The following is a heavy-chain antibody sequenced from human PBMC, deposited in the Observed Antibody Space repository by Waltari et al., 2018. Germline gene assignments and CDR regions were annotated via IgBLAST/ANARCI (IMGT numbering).Heavy chain of an antibody. V-gene: IGHV3-23*04. Sequence: EVQLVESGGGLVQPGGSLRLSCAASGFTFSSYAMSWVRQAPGKGLEWVSAISGSGGSTYYADSVKGRFTISRDNSKNTLYLQMNSLRAEDTAVYYCAKPYYSSGWDSYYFDYWGQGTLVTVSS. D-gene: IGHD6-19*01. CDR2: ISGSGGST. J-gene: IGHJ4*02. CDR1: GFTFSSYA. CDR3: AKPYYSSGWDSYYFDY.